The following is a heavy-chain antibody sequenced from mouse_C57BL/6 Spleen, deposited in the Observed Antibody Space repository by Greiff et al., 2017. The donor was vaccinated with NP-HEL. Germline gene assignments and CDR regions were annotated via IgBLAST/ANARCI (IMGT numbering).Heavy chain of an antibody. J-gene: IGHJ3*02. V-gene: IGHV1-15*01. CDR2: IDPETGGT. CDR1: GYTFTDYE. CDR3: TRLITTVVAP. Sequence: LVESGAELVRPGASVTLSCKASGYTFTDYEMHWVKQTPVHGLEWIGAIDPETGGTAYNQKFKGKAILTADKSSSTAYMELRSLTSEDSAVYYCTRLITTVVAPWGQGTLVTVSA. D-gene: IGHD1-1*01.